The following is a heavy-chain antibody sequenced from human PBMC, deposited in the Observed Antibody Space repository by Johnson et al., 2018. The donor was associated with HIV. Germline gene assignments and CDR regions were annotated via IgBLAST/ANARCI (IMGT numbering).Heavy chain of an antibody. Sequence: VQLVESGGGLVQPGGSLRLSCAASGFTVSSNYMNWVRQAPGKGLEWVSVIYSGGSTYYADSVKGRFTISRDNSKNTLYLQMNSLRAEDTAVYYCAGLAVRGSAGAFDIWGQGTMVTVSS. V-gene: IGHV3-66*01. CDR1: GFTVSSNY. J-gene: IGHJ3*02. D-gene: IGHD3-10*01. CDR2: IYSGGST. CDR3: AGLAVRGSAGAFDI.